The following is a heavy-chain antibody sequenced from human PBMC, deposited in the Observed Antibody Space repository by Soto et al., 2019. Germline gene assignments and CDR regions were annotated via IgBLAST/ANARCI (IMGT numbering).Heavy chain of an antibody. J-gene: IGHJ6*02. V-gene: IGHV1-2*04. Sequence: ASVKVSCKASGYTFTGYYMHWARQAPGQGLEWMGWINPNSGGTNYAQKFQGWVTMTRDTSISTAYMELSRLRSDDTAVYYCARGAATPRSYSSSLYYYGMDVWGQGTTVTVSS. CDR1: GYTFTGYY. CDR2: INPNSGGT. D-gene: IGHD6-13*01. CDR3: ARGAATPRSYSSSLYYYGMDV.